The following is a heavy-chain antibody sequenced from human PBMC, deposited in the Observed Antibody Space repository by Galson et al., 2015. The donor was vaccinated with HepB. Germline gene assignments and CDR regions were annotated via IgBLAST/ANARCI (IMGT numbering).Heavy chain of an antibody. D-gene: IGHD6-19*01. CDR2: ISYDGSNK. V-gene: IGHV3-30*03. J-gene: IGHJ4*02. CDR3: STYWGLASGWYQGGDY. Sequence: SLRLSCAASGFTFSSYGMHWVRQAPGKGLEWVAVISYDGSNKYYADSVKGRFTISRDNSKNTLYLQMNSLRAEDTAVYYCSTYWGLASGWYQGGDYWGQGTLVTVSS. CDR1: GFTFSSYG.